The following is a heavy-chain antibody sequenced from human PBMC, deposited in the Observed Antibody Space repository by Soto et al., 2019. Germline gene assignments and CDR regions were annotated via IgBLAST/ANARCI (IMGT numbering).Heavy chain of an antibody. CDR3: AKGDQDKGDLNWFDP. CDR1: GFNFNNYG. V-gene: IGHV3-30*18. J-gene: IGHJ5*02. D-gene: IGHD2-21*02. CDR2: ISNDGSDK. Sequence: QVQLVESEGGVVQPGRSLRLSCAASGFNFNNYGMHWVRQALGKGPEWVAVISNDGSDKYYADSVKGRFTVSRDNSRNTRYLQMNSLKPEDTAVYHCAKGDQDKGDLNWFDPWGQGTRVTVSA.